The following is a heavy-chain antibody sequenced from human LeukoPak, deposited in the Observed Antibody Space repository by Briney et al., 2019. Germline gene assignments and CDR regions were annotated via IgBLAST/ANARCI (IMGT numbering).Heavy chain of an antibody. CDR1: GFTVSSNY. CDR3: AKQLGYCSDGSCYFPY. Sequence: GGSLRLSCAASGFTVSSNYMSWVRQAPGKGLEWVSVIYSCGSTYYADSVKGRFTISRDNSKNTLCLQMNSLRAEDTAVYYCAKQLGYCSDGSCYFPYWGQGTLVTVSS. CDR2: IYSCGST. D-gene: IGHD2-15*01. J-gene: IGHJ4*02. V-gene: IGHV3-53*01.